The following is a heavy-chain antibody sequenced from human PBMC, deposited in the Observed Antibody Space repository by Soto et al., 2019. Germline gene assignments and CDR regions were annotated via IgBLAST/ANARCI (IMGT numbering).Heavy chain of an antibody. CDR1: GGRFNTYV. J-gene: IGHJ6*03. Sequence: QAQLVQSGAEVRKPGSSVRVSCKSSGGRFNTYVITWVRQAPGQGLEWMGGIIPVYRTTMYAQHFEDRVTITADESTSTAYMEVSSMSSEDTAVYYWARGDRRGYYMDVWGQGTTVTVSS. V-gene: IGHV1-69*12. CDR3: ARGDRRGYYMDV. CDR2: IIPVYRTT.